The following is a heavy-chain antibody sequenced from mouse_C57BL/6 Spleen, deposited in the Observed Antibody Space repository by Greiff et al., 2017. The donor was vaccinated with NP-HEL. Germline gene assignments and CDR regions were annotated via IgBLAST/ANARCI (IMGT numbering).Heavy chain of an antibody. Sequence: QVQLQQPGAELVKPGASVKLSCKASGYTFTSYWMQWVKQRPGQGLEWIGEIDPSDSYTNYHQKFKGKATLTVDTSSSTAYMQLSSLTSEDSAVYYCARGTTVVARYFDVWGTGTTVTVSS. CDR3: ARGTTVVARYFDV. D-gene: IGHD1-1*01. J-gene: IGHJ1*03. CDR1: GYTFTSYW. V-gene: IGHV1-50*01. CDR2: IDPSDSYT.